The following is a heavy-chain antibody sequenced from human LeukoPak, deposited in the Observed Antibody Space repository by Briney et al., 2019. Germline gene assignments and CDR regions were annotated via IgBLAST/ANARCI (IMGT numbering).Heavy chain of an antibody. CDR2: IIPIFGTA. V-gene: IGHV1-69*13. J-gene: IGHJ3*02. D-gene: IGHD5-12*01. CDR3: ASWADSGYDFGDAFDI. Sequence: ASVKVSCKASGGTFSSHAISWVRQAPGQGLEWMGGIIPIFGTANYAQKFRGRVTITADESTSTAYMELSSLRSEDTAVYYCASWADSGYDFGDAFDIWGQGTMVTVSS. CDR1: GGTFSSHA.